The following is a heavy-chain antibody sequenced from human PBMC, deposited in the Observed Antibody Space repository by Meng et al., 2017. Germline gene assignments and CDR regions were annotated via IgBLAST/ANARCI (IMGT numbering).Heavy chain of an antibody. V-gene: IGHV1-8*01. J-gene: IGHJ6*02. Sequence: ASVKVSCKASGYTFTSYDINWVRQATGQGLEWMGWMNPNSGNTGYAQKFQGRVTMTRNTSISTAYMELSSLRSEDTAVYYCARAYLYDFWSGYAYGMDVWGQGTMVTVSS. CDR2: MNPNSGNT. CDR1: GYTFTSYD. CDR3: ARAYLYDFWSGYAYGMDV. D-gene: IGHD3-3*01.